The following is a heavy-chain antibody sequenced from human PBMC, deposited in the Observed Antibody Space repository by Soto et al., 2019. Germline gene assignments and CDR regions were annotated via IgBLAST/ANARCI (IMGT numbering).Heavy chain of an antibody. V-gene: IGHV4-59*08. Sequence: PSETLSLTCTVSGGSISSYYWSWIRQPPGKGLEWIGYIYYSGSTNYNPSLKSRVTISVDTSKNQFSLKLSSVTAADTAVYYCARFRITMVRGVENWFDPWGQGALVTVSS. J-gene: IGHJ5*02. CDR2: IYYSGST. CDR3: ARFRITMVRGVENWFDP. CDR1: GGSISSYY. D-gene: IGHD3-10*01.